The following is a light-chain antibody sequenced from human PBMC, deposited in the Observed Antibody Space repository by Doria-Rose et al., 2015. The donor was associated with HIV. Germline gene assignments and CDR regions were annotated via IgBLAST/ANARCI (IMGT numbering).Light chain of an antibody. CDR2: WAS. J-gene: IGKJ3*01. CDR3: QQYYDTPS. V-gene: IGKV4-1*01. Sequence: TQSPESLGMSLGERATLNCKSNQSLLYTSKNYLACYQQKPGQPPKLLIYWASTRQSGVPARFSGSGSGTDFTLTISSLEAEDGAVYYCQQYYDTPSFGPGTTVDIK. CDR1: QSLLYTSKNY.